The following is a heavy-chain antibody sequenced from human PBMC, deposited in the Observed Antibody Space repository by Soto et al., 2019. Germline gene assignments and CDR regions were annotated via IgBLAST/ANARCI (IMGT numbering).Heavy chain of an antibody. D-gene: IGHD2-15*01. Sequence: SVKVSCKPSGGTFSSYTINWVRQAPGQELEWMGRIIPTLDIVNYAQTFQGRVTITADKSTSTAYLELSSVRSEDTAVYFCASPAPGHCSGGACYLLHNWGQGTQVT. CDR3: ASPAPGHCSGGACYLLHN. CDR2: IIPTLDIV. V-gene: IGHV1-69*02. J-gene: IGHJ4*02. CDR1: GGTFSSYT.